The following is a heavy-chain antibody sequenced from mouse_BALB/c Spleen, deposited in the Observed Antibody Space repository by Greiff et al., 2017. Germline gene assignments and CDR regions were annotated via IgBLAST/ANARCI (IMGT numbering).Heavy chain of an antibody. CDR1: GYTFTSYY. CDR2: INPSNGGT. CDR3: TRRKNYYGSSYDYAMDY. D-gene: IGHD1-1*01. Sequence: VQRVESGAELVKPGASVKLSCKASGYTFTSYYMYWVKQRPGQGLEWIGEINPSNGGTNFNEKFKSKATLTVDKSSSTAYMQLSSLTSEDSAVYYCTRRKNYYGSSYDYAMDYWGQGTSVTVSS. V-gene: IGHV1S81*02. J-gene: IGHJ4*01.